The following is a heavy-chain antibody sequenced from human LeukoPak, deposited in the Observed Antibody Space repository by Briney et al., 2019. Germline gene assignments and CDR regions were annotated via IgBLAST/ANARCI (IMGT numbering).Heavy chain of an antibody. D-gene: IGHD3-22*01. CDR1: GFTFSSYS. CDR3: GKASSGYYSAILH. J-gene: IGHJ4*02. Sequence: PGGSLRLSCAASGFTFSSYSMNWVRQAPGKGLEWVSGISWNSGNIGYADSVKGRFTISRDNAKNSLYLQMDSLRAEDTAFYYCGKASSGYYSAILHWGQGTLVSVSS. V-gene: IGHV3-9*01. CDR2: ISWNSGNI.